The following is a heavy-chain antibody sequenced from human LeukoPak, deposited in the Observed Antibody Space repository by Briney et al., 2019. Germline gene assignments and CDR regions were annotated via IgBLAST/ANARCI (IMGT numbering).Heavy chain of an antibody. CDR1: GFTFSSYA. V-gene: IGHV3-23*01. CDR3: ANGIAFGELMVRPWNH. J-gene: IGHJ5*02. D-gene: IGHD3-10*01. CDR2: ISGSGGST. Sequence: GGSLRLSCAASGFTFSSYAMSWVRQAPGKGLEWVSAISGSGGSTYYAASVKGRFTISRDNSKNTLYLQMNSLRAEDTAVYYCANGIAFGELMVRPWNHWGQGTLVTVSS.